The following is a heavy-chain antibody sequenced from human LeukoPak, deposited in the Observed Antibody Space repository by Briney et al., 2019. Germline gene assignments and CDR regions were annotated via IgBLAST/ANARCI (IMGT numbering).Heavy chain of an antibody. CDR1: GYPFTSHY. J-gene: IGHJ3*02. CDR2: VNPNSGST. CDR3: ARSRQWLAAPSAFDI. V-gene: IGHV1-2*06. D-gene: IGHD6-19*01. Sequence: VASVKVSCKASGYPFTSHYMHWVRQAPGQGLEWMGLVNPNSGSTIYAPKFQGRVTMTRDTSISTAYMELSRLRSDDTAVYYCARSRQWLAAPSAFDIWGQGTMVTVSS.